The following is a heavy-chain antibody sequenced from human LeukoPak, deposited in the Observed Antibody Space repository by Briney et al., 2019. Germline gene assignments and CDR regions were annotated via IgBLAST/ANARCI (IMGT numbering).Heavy chain of an antibody. J-gene: IGHJ2*01. D-gene: IGHD6-13*01. Sequence: GGSLRLSCAASGFTFSSYSMNWVRQAPGKGLEWVSYISSSSSTIYYADSVKGRFTISRDNAKNSLYLQMNSLRAEDTAVYYCARRGGAAAGTGYFDLWGRGTLVTVSS. CDR2: ISSSSSTI. V-gene: IGHV3-48*04. CDR1: GFTFSSYS. CDR3: ARRGGAAAGTGYFDL.